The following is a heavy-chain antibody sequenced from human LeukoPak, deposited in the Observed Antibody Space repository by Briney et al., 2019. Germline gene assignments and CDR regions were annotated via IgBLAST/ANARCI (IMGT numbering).Heavy chain of an antibody. D-gene: IGHD3-9*01. CDR3: AEGFDWLGN. Sequence: GGSLRLSCAASGVSLSNYAMSWVRQAPGKGLEWVSLIGGSGLPTYYSDSVKGRFTISRDNSKNTLYLQLNSLGAEDTAVYYCAEGFDWLGNWGQGTLVTVSS. CDR1: GVSLSNYA. J-gene: IGHJ4*02. CDR2: IGGSGLPT. V-gene: IGHV3-23*01.